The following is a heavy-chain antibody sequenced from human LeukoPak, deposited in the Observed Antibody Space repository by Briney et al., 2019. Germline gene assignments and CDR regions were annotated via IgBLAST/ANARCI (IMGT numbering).Heavy chain of an antibody. CDR2: IYSGGTT. Sequence: GGSLRLSCAASAFTFRSYAMIWVRQAPGKGLEWVSVIYSGGTTYYADSVKGRFTISRDNSKNTLYLQMNSLRAEDTAVYYCARDRGGSRSDCWGQGTLVTVSS. D-gene: IGHD6-13*01. V-gene: IGHV3-66*01. CDR1: AFTFRSYA. CDR3: ARDRGGSRSDC. J-gene: IGHJ4*02.